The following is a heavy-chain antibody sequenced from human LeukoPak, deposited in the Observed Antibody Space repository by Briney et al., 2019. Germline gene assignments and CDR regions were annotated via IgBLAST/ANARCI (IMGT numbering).Heavy chain of an antibody. V-gene: IGHV3-23*01. D-gene: IGHD1/OR15-1a*01. CDR2: ISGSGGST. J-gene: IGHJ3*02. Sequence: PGGSLRLSCAASGFTFSSYAMNWVRQAPGKGLEWVSVISGSGGSTYYADSVKGRFTISRDNSKNTLYLQMNSLTAEDTAVYYCAKGRTGTKASDIWGEGTMVTVSS. CDR1: GFTFSSYA. CDR3: AKGRTGTKASDI.